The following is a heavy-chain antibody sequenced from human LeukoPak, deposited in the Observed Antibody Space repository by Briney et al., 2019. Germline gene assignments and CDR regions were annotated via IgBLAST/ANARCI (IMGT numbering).Heavy chain of an antibody. V-gene: IGHV4-39*01. D-gene: IGHD3-10*01. CDR1: GGSINSSSYY. Sequence: SSETLSLTCTVSGGSINSSSYYWGWIRQPPGEALEWIGSIYHSGHTYYNPSLKSRVTISVDTSKSQFSLKLSSVTAADTAVYYCARSSMFRGVTVDYWGQGTLVTVSS. J-gene: IGHJ4*02. CDR2: IYHSGHT. CDR3: ARSSMFRGVTVDY.